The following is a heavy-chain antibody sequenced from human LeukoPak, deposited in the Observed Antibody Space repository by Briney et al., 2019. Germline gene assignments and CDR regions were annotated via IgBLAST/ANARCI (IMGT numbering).Heavy chain of an antibody. CDR2: ISAYNGNT. J-gene: IGHJ6*03. Sequence: ASVKVSCKASGYTFTSYGISWVRQAPGQGLEWMGWISAYNGNTNYAQTLQGRVTMTTDTSTSTAYMELRSLRSDDTAVYYCARDRGLDIAAAGKFRHYYYYMDVWGKGTTVTVSS. D-gene: IGHD6-13*01. CDR1: GYTFTSYG. CDR3: ARDRGLDIAAAGKFRHYYYYMDV. V-gene: IGHV1-18*01.